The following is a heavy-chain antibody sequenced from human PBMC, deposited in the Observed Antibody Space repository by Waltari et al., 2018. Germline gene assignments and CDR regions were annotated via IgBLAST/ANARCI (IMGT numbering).Heavy chain of an antibody. V-gene: IGHV4-39*01. D-gene: IGHD2-2*03. J-gene: IGHJ4*02. CDR1: GGSIGHSTSH. CDR2: IYHSGST. CDR3: ARRHVDIAIGHFDY. Sequence: QLQLQESGPGLVKPSETLSLTCPVSGGSIGHSTSHWGWIRQPPGKGLEWLGSIYHSGSTSYNPSLKSRISISVDTSNNQFSLNVTSVTAADTAVYFCARRHVDIAIGHFDYWGQGRLVFVSS.